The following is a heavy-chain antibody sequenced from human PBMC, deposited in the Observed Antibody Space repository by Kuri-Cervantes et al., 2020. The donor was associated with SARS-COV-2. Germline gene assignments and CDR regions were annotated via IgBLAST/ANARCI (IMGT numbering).Heavy chain of an antibody. CDR2: ISSSSSYI. Sequence: LTCAASWFPLSSYSINWVRQAPGKRLEWVSSISSSSSYIYHADSVKGRFTVSRDNAKNSLFLQMNSLRAEDTAVYYCARESFDFWSGYYTGYYFDYWGQGSLVTVSS. J-gene: IGHJ4*02. D-gene: IGHD3-3*01. V-gene: IGHV3-21*01. CDR1: WFPLSSYS. CDR3: ARESFDFWSGYYTGYYFDY.